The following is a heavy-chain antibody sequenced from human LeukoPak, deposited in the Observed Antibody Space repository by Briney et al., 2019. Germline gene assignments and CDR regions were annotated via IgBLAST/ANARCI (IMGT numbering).Heavy chain of an antibody. CDR1: GFTFDDYA. Sequence: PGGSLRLSCAASGFTFDDYAMHWVRQAPGKGLEWVSGISWNSGSIGYADSVKGRFTISRDNAKNSLYLQMNSLRAEDTALYYCATTGYYDSSDYYPYYFDYWGQGTLVTVSS. CDR3: ATTGYYDSSDYYPYYFDY. V-gene: IGHV3-9*01. J-gene: IGHJ4*02. D-gene: IGHD3-22*01. CDR2: ISWNSGSI.